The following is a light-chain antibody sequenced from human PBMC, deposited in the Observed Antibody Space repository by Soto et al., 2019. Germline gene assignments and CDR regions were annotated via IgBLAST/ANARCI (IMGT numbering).Light chain of an antibody. Sequence: QSVLTHLASLSWSPGQSITVSCTGTSSDGGGYNYVSWYQQHPGKAPKLMIYEVSNRPSGVSKRFSGSKSGNTASLTISVLQAEDEADYYCSSYTISSTYVFGTGTKVTVL. CDR2: EVS. J-gene: IGLJ1*01. CDR3: SSYTISSTYV. CDR1: SSDGGGYNY. V-gene: IGLV2-14*01.